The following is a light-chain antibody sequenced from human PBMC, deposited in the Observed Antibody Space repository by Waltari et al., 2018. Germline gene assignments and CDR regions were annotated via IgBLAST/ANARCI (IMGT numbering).Light chain of an antibody. CDR1: SSNIGANT. V-gene: IGLV1-44*01. CDR3: ATWDDSLNGWV. Sequence: QSVLTQQPSASGTPGQRVTISCSGSSSNIGANTVNWSQHLPGAAPKLLIYDTNQRPSGVPDRLSGSKSGTSASLAISGLQSEDESDYYCATWDDSLNGWVFGGGT. CDR2: DTN. J-gene: IGLJ3*02.